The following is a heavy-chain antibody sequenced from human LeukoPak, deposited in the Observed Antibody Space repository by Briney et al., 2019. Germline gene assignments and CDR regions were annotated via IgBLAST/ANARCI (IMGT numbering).Heavy chain of an antibody. CDR2: IYHSGST. V-gene: IGHV4-30-2*01. J-gene: IGHJ4*02. D-gene: IGHD3-22*01. Sequence: PSETLSLTCTVSGGSISSGGYYWSWIRQPPGKGLEWIGYIYHSGSTYYNPSLKSRVTISVDTSKNQFSLKLSSVTAADTAVYYCARERVSYYDSSGYYYRDCWGQGTLVTVSS. CDR1: GGSISSGGYY. CDR3: ARERVSYYDSSGYYYRDC.